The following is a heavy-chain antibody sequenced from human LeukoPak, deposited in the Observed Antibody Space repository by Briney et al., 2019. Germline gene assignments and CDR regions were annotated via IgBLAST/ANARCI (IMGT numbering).Heavy chain of an antibody. V-gene: IGHV1-46*03. CDR3: ATDHSMANTAWWFDP. D-gene: IGHD5-24*01. CDR2: INPSGTGT. J-gene: IGHJ5*02. CDR1: GYTFTSYY. Sequence: ASVKVSCKASGYTFTSYYIHWVRQAPGQGLEWMGIINPSGTGTSYAQKFQDRITMSRDTSTSTVYMELSSLRSEDTAFYYCATDHSMANTAWWFDPWGQGTLVTVSS.